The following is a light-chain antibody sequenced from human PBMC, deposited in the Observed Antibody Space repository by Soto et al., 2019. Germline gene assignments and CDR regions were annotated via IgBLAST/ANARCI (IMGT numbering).Light chain of an antibody. CDR1: QGISSW. Sequence: DIQMTQSPSSVSASVGDRVTITFRASQGISSWLACYQKKPGKAPNLLIYAASSLQSGVPSRFSGSESGTDFTLTISSLQPEDCATYFCQQANSFPITFGQGTRLEIK. J-gene: IGKJ5*01. CDR2: AAS. V-gene: IGKV1-12*01. CDR3: QQANSFPIT.